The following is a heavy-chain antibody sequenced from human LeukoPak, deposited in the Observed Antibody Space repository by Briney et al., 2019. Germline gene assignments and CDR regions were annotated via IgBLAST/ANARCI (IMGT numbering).Heavy chain of an antibody. D-gene: IGHD4-17*01. CDR2: ISSSSSYR. CDR3: SRDDYGDYSGYYFDC. J-gene: IGHJ4*02. CDR1: GFTFSSYS. V-gene: IGHV3-21*01. Sequence: PGGSLRLSCAASGFTFSSYSMNWVRQAPGKGLEWVSSISSSSSYRYCADSVKGRFTISRDNAKDSLYLQMNSLRAKATAVYFCSRDDYGDYSGYYFDCWVEGTLVTVSS.